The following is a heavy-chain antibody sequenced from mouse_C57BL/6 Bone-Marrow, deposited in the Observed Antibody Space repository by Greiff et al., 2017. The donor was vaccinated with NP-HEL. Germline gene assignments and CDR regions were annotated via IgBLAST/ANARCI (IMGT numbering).Heavy chain of an antibody. CDR2: ISSGGDYI. V-gene: IGHV5-9-1*02. J-gene: IGHJ1*03. Sequence: EVQGVESGEGLVKPGGSLKLSCAASGFTFSSYAMSWVRQTPEKRLEWVAYISSGGDYIYYADTVKGRFTISRDNARNTLYLQMSSLKSEDTAMYYCTRGLYGSSFYWYFDVWGTGTTVTVSS. CDR3: TRGLYGSSFYWYFDV. CDR1: GFTFSSYA. D-gene: IGHD1-1*01.